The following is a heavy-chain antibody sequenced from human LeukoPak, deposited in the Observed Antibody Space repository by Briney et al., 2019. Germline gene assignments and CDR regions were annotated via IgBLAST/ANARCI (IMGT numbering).Heavy chain of an antibody. V-gene: IGHV1-18*04. CDR3: ARVDIAMDFDY. CDR1: GYTFTSYG. CDR2: ISAYNGNT. D-gene: IGHD5-18*01. J-gene: IGHJ4*02. Sequence: ASVKVSCKTSGYTFTSYGISWVRQPPGQGLEWMGGISAYNGNTNYAQKLQGRVTMTTDTSTSTAYMELRSLRSDETAVYYCARVDIAMDFDYWGQGTLVTVSS.